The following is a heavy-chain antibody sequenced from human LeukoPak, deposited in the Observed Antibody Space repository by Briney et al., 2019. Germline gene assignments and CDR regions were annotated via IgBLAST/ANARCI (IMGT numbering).Heavy chain of an antibody. CDR1: GGSISSSY. CDR2: IYYSGST. J-gene: IGHJ4*02. D-gene: IGHD5-24*01. V-gene: IGHV4-59*08. CDR3: ARQGDERTANDFDY. Sequence: PSETLSLTCTVSGGSISSSYWSWIRQPPGKGLEWIGYIYYSGSTYYNPSLKSRVTISVDTSKNQFSLKLSSVTAADTAVYYCARQGDERTANDFDYWGQGTLVTVSS.